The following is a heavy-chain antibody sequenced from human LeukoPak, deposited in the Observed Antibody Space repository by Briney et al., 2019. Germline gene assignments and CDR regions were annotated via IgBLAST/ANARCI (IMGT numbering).Heavy chain of an antibody. CDR2: IYASRST. J-gene: IGHJ4*02. V-gene: IGHV4-4*07. Sequence: SETLSLTCSVSGGSIGNYYWNWLRQPAGKGLEWIGRIYASRSTNYNPSLKSRVTISMDKSKNHFSLNLKSVTAADTAFYYCARDFYGDDGHHPFDYWGQGIQVTVSS. CDR3: ARDFYGDDGHHPFDY. D-gene: IGHD2/OR15-2a*01. CDR1: GGSIGNYY.